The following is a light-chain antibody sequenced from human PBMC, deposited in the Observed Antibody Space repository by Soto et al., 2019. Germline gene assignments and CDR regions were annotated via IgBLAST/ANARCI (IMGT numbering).Light chain of an antibody. CDR1: QGISSY. Sequence: DIQLTQSPSFLSASVGDRVTITCRASQGISSYLAWYQQKPGKAPKLLIYAASSLQSGVPLRFSGSGSGTEFPLTISSLQPEDFATYYCQQVNSYPITFGQGTRLEIK. CDR2: AAS. J-gene: IGKJ5*01. CDR3: QQVNSYPIT. V-gene: IGKV1-9*01.